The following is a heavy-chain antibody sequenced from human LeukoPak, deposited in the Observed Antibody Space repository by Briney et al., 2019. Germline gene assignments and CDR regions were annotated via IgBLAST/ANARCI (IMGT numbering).Heavy chain of an antibody. V-gene: IGHV4-4*07. D-gene: IGHD3-3*01. CDR3: ARGITIFGVVTAFFDY. CDR1: GGSISSYY. J-gene: IGHJ4*02. CDR2: IYTSGST. Sequence: SETLSLTCTVSGGSISSYYWSWIRQPAGKGLEWIGRIYTSGSTNYNPSLKSRVTISVDKSKNQFSLKLSSVTAADTAVYYCARGITIFGVVTAFFDYWGQGTLVTVSS.